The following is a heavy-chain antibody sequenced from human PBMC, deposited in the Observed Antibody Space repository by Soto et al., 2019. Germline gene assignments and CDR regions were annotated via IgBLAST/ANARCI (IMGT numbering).Heavy chain of an antibody. J-gene: IGHJ6*02. V-gene: IGHV3-30-3*01. D-gene: IGHD3-10*02. CDR3: ARGEGVRGVINYYYGMDV. CDR1: GFTFSSYA. Sequence: GGSLRLSCAASGFTFSSYAMHWVRQAPGKGLEWVAVISYDGSNKYYADSVKGRFTISRDNSKNTLYLQMNSLRAEDTAVYYCARGEGVRGVINYYYGMDVWGQGTTVTVSS. CDR2: ISYDGSNK.